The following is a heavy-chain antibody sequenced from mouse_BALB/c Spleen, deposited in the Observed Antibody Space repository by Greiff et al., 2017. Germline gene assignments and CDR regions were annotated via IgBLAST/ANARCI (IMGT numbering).Heavy chain of an antibody. CDR2: IWTGGGT. V-gene: IGHV2-9-2*01. CDR1: GFSLTSYD. D-gene: IGHD4-1*01. CDR3: VRGLGRAMDY. Sequence: QVQLKESGPGLVAPSQSLSITCTVSGFSLTSYDISWLRQPPGKGLEWLGVIWTGGGTNYNSAFMSRLSISKDNSKSQVFLKMNSLQTDDTAIYYCVRGLGRAMDYWGQGTSVTVAS. J-gene: IGHJ4*01.